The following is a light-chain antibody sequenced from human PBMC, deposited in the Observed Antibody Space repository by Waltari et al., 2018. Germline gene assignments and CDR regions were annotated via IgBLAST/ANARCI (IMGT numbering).Light chain of an antibody. V-gene: IGKV3D-20*01. CDR3: QQYGSSPET. Sequence: EIVLTQAPRSLSLSPGGRATLSGRASQSVSSSYLAWYQQNPGLAPRLLIYDASSRATGIPDRFSGSGSGPAFTLTISRLEPEDFAVYYCQQYGSSPETFGQGTKLEIK. CDR2: DAS. J-gene: IGKJ2*01. CDR1: QSVSSSY.